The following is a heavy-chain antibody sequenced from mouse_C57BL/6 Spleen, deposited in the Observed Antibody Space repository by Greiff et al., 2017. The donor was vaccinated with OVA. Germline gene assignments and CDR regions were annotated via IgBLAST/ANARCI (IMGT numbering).Heavy chain of an antibody. CDR3: AREGLRRIYYAMDY. Sequence: QVQLQQSGPELVKPGASVKISCKASGYAFSSSWMNWVKQRPGKGLEWIGRIYPGDGDTNYNGKFKGKATLTADKSSSTAYMQLSSLTSEDSAVYFCAREGLRRIYYAMDYWGQGTSVTVSS. V-gene: IGHV1-82*01. J-gene: IGHJ4*01. CDR2: IYPGDGDT. CDR1: GYAFSSSW. D-gene: IGHD2-4*01.